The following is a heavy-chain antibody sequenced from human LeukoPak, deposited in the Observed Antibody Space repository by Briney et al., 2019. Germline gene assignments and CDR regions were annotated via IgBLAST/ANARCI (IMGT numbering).Heavy chain of an antibody. V-gene: IGHV3-48*03. CDR2: ISNSGSTI. D-gene: IGHD3-10*02. CDR1: EFTFSTSD. CDR3: AELGITMIGGV. Sequence: GGSLRLSCAASEFTFSTSDMHWVRQAPGKGLEWVSYISNSGSTIYYADSVKGRFTISRDNAKNSLYLQMNSLRAEDTAVYYCAELGITMIGGVWGKGTTVTISS. J-gene: IGHJ6*04.